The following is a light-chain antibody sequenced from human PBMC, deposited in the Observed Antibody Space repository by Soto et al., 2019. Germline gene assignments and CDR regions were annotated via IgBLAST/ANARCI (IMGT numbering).Light chain of an antibody. CDR1: SSDVRSYNL. J-gene: IGLJ2*01. V-gene: IGLV2-23*03. CDR3: CSYAGSSTFGVV. CDR2: EGS. Sequence: QSVLTQPASVSGSPGQSITISCTGTSSDVRSYNLVSWYQQHPGKAPKLMIYEGSKRPSGVSNRFSGSKSGNTASLTISGLQAEDEADYYCCSYAGSSTFGVVFGGGTKLTVL.